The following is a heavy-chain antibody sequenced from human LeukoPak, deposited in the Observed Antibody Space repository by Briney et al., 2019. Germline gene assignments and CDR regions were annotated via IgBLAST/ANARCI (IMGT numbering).Heavy chain of an antibody. CDR1: GFTFSSYW. Sequence: GGSLRLSCAASGFTFSSYWMSWVRQAPGKGLEWVAYIKQDGSEKYYVDSVKGRLTISRDNAKNSLYLQMNSLRAEDTAVYYCARLSTNYYYYMDVWGKGTTVTVSS. CDR2: IKQDGSEK. V-gene: IGHV3-7*01. J-gene: IGHJ6*03. CDR3: ARLSTNYYYYMDV. D-gene: IGHD3-3*02.